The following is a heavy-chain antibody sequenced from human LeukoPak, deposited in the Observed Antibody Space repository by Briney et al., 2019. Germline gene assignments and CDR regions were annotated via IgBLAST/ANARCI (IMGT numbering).Heavy chain of an antibody. D-gene: IGHD5-18*01. CDR1: GGSFSGYY. CDR3: ARYANLEGYSYGP. CDR2: INHSGST. Sequence: PSETLSLTCAVYGGSFSGYYWSWIRQPPGKGLEWIGEINHSGSTNYNPPLKSRVTISVDTSKNQFSLKLSSVTAADTAVYYCARYANLEGYSYGPWGQGTLVTVSS. V-gene: IGHV4-34*01. J-gene: IGHJ5*02.